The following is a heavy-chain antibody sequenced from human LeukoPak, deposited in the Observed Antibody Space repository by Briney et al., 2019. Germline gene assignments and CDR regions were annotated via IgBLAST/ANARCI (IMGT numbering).Heavy chain of an antibody. Sequence: SETLSPTCTVSGGSISSSSYYWGWIRQPPGKGLEWIGSIYYSGSTYYNPSLKSRVTISVDTSKNQFSLKLSSVTAADTAVYYCARDKVIAAAGNWFDPWGQGTLVTVSS. J-gene: IGHJ5*02. CDR1: GGSISSSSYY. CDR3: ARDKVIAAAGNWFDP. D-gene: IGHD6-13*01. V-gene: IGHV4-39*07. CDR2: IYYSGST.